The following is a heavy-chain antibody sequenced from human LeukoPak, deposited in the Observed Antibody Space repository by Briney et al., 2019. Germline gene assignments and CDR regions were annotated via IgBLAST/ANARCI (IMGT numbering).Heavy chain of an antibody. Sequence: PGGSLRLSCAASGFTFSRYWMSWVRQAPGKGLEWVANIKQDGSEKYYVDSVKGRFTISRDNAKNSLYLQMNSLRGEDMALYYCVKGTEFDFWSGYLFDYWGQGTLVTVSS. CDR1: GFTFSRYW. CDR2: IKQDGSEK. D-gene: IGHD3-3*01. J-gene: IGHJ4*02. V-gene: IGHV3-7*03. CDR3: VKGTEFDFWSGYLFDY.